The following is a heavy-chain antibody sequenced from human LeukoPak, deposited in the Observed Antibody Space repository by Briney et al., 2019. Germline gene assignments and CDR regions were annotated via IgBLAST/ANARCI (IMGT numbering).Heavy chain of an antibody. CDR1: GFSVSSNY. CDR2: ISYDGSNK. CDR3: ARSYSSGWYAPIDY. J-gene: IGHJ4*02. D-gene: IGHD6-19*01. V-gene: IGHV3-30-3*01. Sequence: GGSLRLSCAASGFSVSSNYMSWVRQAPGKGLEWVAVISYDGSNKYYADSVKGRFTISRDNSKNTLYLQMNSLRAEDTAVYYCARSYSSGWYAPIDYWGQGTLVTVSS.